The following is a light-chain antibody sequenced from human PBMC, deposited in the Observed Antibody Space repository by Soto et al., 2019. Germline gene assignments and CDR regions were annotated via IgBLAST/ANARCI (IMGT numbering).Light chain of an antibody. CDR3: QKYNSAPQT. J-gene: IGKJ1*01. V-gene: IGKV1-27*01. Sequence: DIQMTQSPSSLSASVGDRVTITCRASQGIIDFLAWYHQKPGKAPTLLIYAASTLASGVPARFSGSGSGTDFTLTISSMQPEDVANYYCQKYNSAPQTFGPGTKVEIK. CDR2: AAS. CDR1: QGIIDF.